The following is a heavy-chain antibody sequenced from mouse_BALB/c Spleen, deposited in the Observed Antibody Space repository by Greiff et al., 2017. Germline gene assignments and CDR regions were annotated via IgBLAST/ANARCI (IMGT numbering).Heavy chain of an antibody. CDR1: GFTFSNYW. CDR2: IRLKSNNYAT. Sequence: DVKLVESGGGLVQPGGSMKLSCVASGFTFSNYWMNWVRQSPEKGLEWVAEIRLKSNNYATHYAESVKGRFTISRDDSKSSVYLQMNNLRAEDTGIYYCTPIYYGNYDYAMDYWGQGTSVTVSS. CDR3: TPIYYGNYDYAMDY. V-gene: IGHV6-6*02. J-gene: IGHJ4*01. D-gene: IGHD2-1*01.